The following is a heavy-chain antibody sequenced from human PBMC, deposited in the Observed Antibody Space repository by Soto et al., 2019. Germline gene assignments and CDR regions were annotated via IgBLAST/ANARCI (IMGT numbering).Heavy chain of an antibody. J-gene: IGHJ6*03. CDR1: GGSISSYY. V-gene: IGHV4-59*08. CDR3: AGVGQWLVQGYYYYYMDV. D-gene: IGHD6-19*01. CDR2: IYYSGST. Sequence: QVQLQESGPGLVKPSETLSLTCTVSGGSISSYYWSWIRQPPGKGLEWIGYIYYSGSTNYNPSLKSRVTISGATSKNPFSLELSSVTAADTAVYYCAGVGQWLVQGYYYYYMDVWGKGTTVTVSS.